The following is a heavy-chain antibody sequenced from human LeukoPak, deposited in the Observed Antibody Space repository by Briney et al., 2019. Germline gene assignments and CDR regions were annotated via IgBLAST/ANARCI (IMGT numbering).Heavy chain of an antibody. CDR3: ARGMTTVTTHPNWFDP. CDR2: IYYSGST. V-gene: IGHV4-59*01. CDR1: GGSISSYY. J-gene: IGHJ5*02. D-gene: IGHD4-17*01. Sequence: PSETLSLTCTVSGGSISSYYWSWLRQPPGKGLEWIGYIYYSGSTNYNPSLKSRVTISVDTSKNQFSLKLSSVTAADTAVYYCARGMTTVTTHPNWFDPWGQGTLVTVSS.